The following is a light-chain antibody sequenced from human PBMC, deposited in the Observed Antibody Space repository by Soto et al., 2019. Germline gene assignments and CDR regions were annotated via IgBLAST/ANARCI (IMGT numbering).Light chain of an antibody. CDR3: QQRRNWPRT. Sequence: EIVLAQSPATLSLSPGERATLSCRASQSVGNFLAWYQHGPGQAPRLLILNASTTATGIPPRFSGSGSGTDFTLTISRLEPEDFAVYYCQQRRNWPRTFGGGTKVEIK. V-gene: IGKV3-11*01. CDR2: NAS. J-gene: IGKJ4*01. CDR1: QSVGNF.